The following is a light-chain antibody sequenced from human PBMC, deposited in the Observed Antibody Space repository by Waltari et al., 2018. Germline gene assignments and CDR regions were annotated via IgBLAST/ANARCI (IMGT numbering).Light chain of an antibody. CDR2: EVN. CDR1: SSDVGGYNY. J-gene: IGLJ3*02. V-gene: IGLV2-8*01. CDR3: SSYAGSNNLL. Sequence: QSALTQPPSASGSPGQSVTISCTGTSSDVGGYNYVSWYQQHPGKAPKLMIFEVNERPSGVADGFSGSKSGNTASLTVSGLQADDEADYYCSSYAGSNNLLFGGGTKLTVL.